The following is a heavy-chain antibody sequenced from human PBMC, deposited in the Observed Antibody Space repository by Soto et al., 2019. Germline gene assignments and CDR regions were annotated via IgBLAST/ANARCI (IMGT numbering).Heavy chain of an antibody. CDR1: GGSISSSIYC. CDR3: ARLRGLTTVITNWYFDL. D-gene: IGHD4-17*01. CDR2: IYYSGST. V-gene: IGHV4-39*01. J-gene: IGHJ2*01. Sequence: SETLSLTCTVSGGSISSSIYCGGGVRQPPGKGLEWIGSIYYSGSTYYNPSLKSRVTISVDTSKNQFSLKLSSVTAADTAVYYCARLRGLTTVITNWYFDLWGRGTLVTVSS.